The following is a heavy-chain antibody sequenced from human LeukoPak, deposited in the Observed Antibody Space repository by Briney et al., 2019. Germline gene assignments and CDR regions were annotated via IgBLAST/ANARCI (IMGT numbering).Heavy chain of an antibody. V-gene: IGHV3-9*03. CDR2: ISWNSGSI. D-gene: IGHD3-22*01. Sequence: PGGSLRLSCAASGFTFDDYAMHWVRQAPGKGLEWVSGISWNSGSIGYADSVKGRFTISRDNAKNSLYLQMNSLRAEDMALYYCAKGGSRRPYYDSSGSFDYWGQGTLVTVSS. CDR3: AKGGSRRPYYDSSGSFDY. CDR1: GFTFDDYA. J-gene: IGHJ4*02.